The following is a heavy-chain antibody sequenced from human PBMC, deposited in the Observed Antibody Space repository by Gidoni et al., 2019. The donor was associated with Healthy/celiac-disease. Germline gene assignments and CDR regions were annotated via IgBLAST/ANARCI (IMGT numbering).Heavy chain of an antibody. J-gene: IGHJ2*01. CDR2: IGTAGDP. V-gene: IGHV3-13*05. CDR3: ARGQNYYDSSGYTTVYFDL. D-gene: IGHD3-22*01. CDR1: GFTFSSYD. Sequence: EVQLVESGGGLVQPGGSLRLSCAASGFTFSSYDRHWVRQATGKGLEWVSAIGTAGDPYYPGSVKGRFTISRENAKNSLYLQMNSLRAGDTAVYYCARGQNYYDSSGYTTVYFDLWGRGTLVTVSS.